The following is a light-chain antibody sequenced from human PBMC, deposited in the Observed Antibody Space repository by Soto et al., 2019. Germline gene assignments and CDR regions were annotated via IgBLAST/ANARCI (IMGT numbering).Light chain of an antibody. J-gene: IGKJ1*01. CDR2: KAS. CDR3: QQYNSHRT. CDR1: QSISSW. Sequence: DIQMTQSPSTLSASVGDRVTITCRASQSISSWLAWYQQKPGKAPKLLIYKASSLESGVPSRFSGSGSGTEFTLTISSLQPDDFANYYCQQYNSHRTFGQGTKVEIK. V-gene: IGKV1-5*03.